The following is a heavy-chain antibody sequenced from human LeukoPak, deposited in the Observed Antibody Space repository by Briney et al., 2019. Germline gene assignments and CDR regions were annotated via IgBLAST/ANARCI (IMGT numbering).Heavy chain of an antibody. CDR2: IYSSGTT. D-gene: IGHD2-2*01. CDR1: GGSITIYY. V-gene: IGHV4-4*07. J-gene: IGHJ6*04. Sequence: SETLSLTCTVSGGSITIYYRSWIRQPAGKGLEWIGRIYSSGTTNYNPSLKSRVTISVDKSKDQLSLNLTSVTAADTAVYYCAREVPAAITVVDVWGKGTTVTVSS. CDR3: AREVPAAITVVDV.